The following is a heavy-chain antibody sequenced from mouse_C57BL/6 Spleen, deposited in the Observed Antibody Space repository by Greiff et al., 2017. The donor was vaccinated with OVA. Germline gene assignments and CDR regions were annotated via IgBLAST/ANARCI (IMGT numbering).Heavy chain of an antibody. J-gene: IGHJ2*01. D-gene: IGHD1-1*01. Sequence: VHLVESGAELVRPGASVTLSCKASGYTFTDYEMHWVKQTPVHGLEWIGAIDPETGGTAYNQKFKGKAILTADKSSSTAYMELRSLTSEDSAVYYSTRGGPGSSFDYWGQGTTLTVSS. CDR1: GYTFTDYE. CDR3: TRGGPGSSFDY. V-gene: IGHV1-15*01. CDR2: IDPETGGT.